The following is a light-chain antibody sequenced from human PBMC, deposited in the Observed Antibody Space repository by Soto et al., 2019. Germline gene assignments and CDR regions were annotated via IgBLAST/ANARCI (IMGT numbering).Light chain of an antibody. J-gene: IGKJ4*01. CDR1: QRVSSTY. CDR2: STS. V-gene: IGKV3-20*01. CDR3: QQYDKSPLT. Sequence: EIELTQSPGTLSLSPGERATLSCRATQRVSSTYLAWYQQKAGQAPRLLIYSTSSRATGIPDRFSGSGSGTDFTLTISRLEPEDFAVYYCQQYDKSPLTFGGGTKVEIK.